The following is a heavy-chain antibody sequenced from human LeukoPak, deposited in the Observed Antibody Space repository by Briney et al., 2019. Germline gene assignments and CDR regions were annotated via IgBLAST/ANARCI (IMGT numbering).Heavy chain of an antibody. CDR3: TTYSNGWYAY. J-gene: IGHJ4*02. CDR2: IKSNTDGGTT. CDR1: GITFSNAW. D-gene: IGHD6-19*01. V-gene: IGHV3-15*01. Sequence: PGGSLRLSCVASGITFSNAWMNWVRQAPGKGLEWVGRIKSNTDGGTTDYAAPVKGRFTISRDDSKDTLYLEMNSLKTEDTALYYCTTYSNGWYAYWGQGTLVTVSS.